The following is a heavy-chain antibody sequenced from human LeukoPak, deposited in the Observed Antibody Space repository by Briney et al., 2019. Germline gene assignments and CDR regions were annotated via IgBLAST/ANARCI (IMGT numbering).Heavy chain of an antibody. CDR3: ARLWSGDYYFAY. J-gene: IGHJ4*02. Sequence: SETLSLTCTVSGGSVNSGSYYWSWIRQPPGKGLEWIGYIFYSGTTYYNSSLKSRVTISADTSKKHFSLRLSSVTAADTAVYYCARLWSGDYYFAYWGQGTLVTVSS. CDR1: GGSVNSGSYY. D-gene: IGHD3-3*01. V-gene: IGHV4-61*01. CDR2: IFYSGTT.